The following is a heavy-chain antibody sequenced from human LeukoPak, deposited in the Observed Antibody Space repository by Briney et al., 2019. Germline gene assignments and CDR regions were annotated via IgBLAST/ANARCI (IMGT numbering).Heavy chain of an antibody. CDR3: AKDFSPSIVVVPAGVDY. V-gene: IGHV3-53*05. Sequence: GGSLRLSCAASGFTVSSNYMSWVRQAPGKGLEWVSVIYSGGSTYYADSVKGRFTISRDNSKNTLYLQMNSLRAEDTAVYYCAKDFSPSIVVVPAGVDYWGQGTLVTVSS. CDR1: GFTVSSNY. J-gene: IGHJ4*02. CDR2: IYSGGST. D-gene: IGHD2-2*01.